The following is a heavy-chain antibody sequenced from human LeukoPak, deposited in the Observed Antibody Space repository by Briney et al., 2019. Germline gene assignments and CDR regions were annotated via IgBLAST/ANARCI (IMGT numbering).Heavy chain of an antibody. D-gene: IGHD6-19*01. V-gene: IGHV3-23*01. J-gene: IGHJ4*02. Sequence: GGSLRLSCAASGFTFSSYAMSWVRQAPGKGLEWVSAISGSGGSTYYADSVKGRFTISRDNSKNTLYLQMNSLRAEDTAVYYCAKLSGSSGWHNFPLYYLDYWGQGTLVTVSS. CDR1: GFTFSSYA. CDR2: ISGSGGST. CDR3: AKLSGSSGWHNFPLYYLDY.